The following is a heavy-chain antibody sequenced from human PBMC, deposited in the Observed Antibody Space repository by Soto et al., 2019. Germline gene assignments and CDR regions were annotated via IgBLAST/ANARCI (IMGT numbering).Heavy chain of an antibody. CDR1: GFTFSSYA. D-gene: IGHD1-26*01. J-gene: IGHJ4*02. Sequence: PGGSLRLSCAASGFTFSSYAMHWVRQAPGKGLEWVAVISYDGSNKYYADSVKGRFTISRDNSKNTLYLQMNRLRAEDTAVYYCARDGDYSWSYSSDYWGQGTLVTVSS. CDR2: ISYDGSNK. CDR3: ARDGDYSWSYSSDY. V-gene: IGHV3-30-3*01.